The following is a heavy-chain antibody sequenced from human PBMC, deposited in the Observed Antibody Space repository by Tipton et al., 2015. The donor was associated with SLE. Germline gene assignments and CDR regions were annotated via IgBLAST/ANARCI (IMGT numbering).Heavy chain of an antibody. CDR1: GFTFSSYC. J-gene: IGHJ4*02. CDR3: AREGYRDQGYFGY. V-gene: IGHV3-21*03. Sequence: SLRLSCAASGFTFSSYCMYWLRQAPGKGPEWVPSISSSSSYIYYADSVKGRFTISRDNAQNSLYLQMNSLRAEDTAVYYCAREGYRDQGYFGYWGQGTLVTVSS. CDR2: ISSSSSYI. D-gene: IGHD3-16*02.